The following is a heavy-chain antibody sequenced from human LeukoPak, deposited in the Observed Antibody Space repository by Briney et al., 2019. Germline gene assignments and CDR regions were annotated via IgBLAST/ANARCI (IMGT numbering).Heavy chain of an antibody. CDR2: ISGSGGST. Sequence: GGSLRLSCAASGFTFSSYAMSWVRQAPGKGLEWVSAISGSGGSTYYADSVKGRFTISRDNSKNTLYLQMDSLRAEDTAIYYCAKDPSTLKLTDDFWGQGTLVTVSS. D-gene: IGHD3/OR15-3a*01. J-gene: IGHJ4*02. CDR1: GFTFSSYA. V-gene: IGHV3-23*01. CDR3: AKDPSTLKLTDDF.